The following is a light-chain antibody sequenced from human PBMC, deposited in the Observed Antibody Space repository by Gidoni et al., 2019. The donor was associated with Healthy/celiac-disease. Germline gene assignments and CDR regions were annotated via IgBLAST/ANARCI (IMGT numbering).Light chain of an antibody. Sequence: DIVMTQPPDSLAVSLGERATINCKSSQSVLYSSNDKNYLAWYQQKPGQPPKLLIYWASTRESGVPDRFSGSGSGTDFTLTISSLQAEDVAVYYCQQYYSTPSWTFGQGTKLEIK. CDR2: WAS. CDR3: QQYYSTPSWT. V-gene: IGKV4-1*01. CDR1: QSVLYSSNDKNY. J-gene: IGKJ2*02.